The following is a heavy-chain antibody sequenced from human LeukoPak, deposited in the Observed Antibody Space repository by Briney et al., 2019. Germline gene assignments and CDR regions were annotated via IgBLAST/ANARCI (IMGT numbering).Heavy chain of an antibody. V-gene: IGHV1-69*04. J-gene: IGHJ6*02. Sequence: ASVKVSCKASGYTFTSYAISWVRQAPGQGLEWMGRIIPILGIANYAQKFQGRVTITADKSTSTAYMELSSLRSEDTAVYYCAREECLRGSCYGYYYYGMDVWGQGTTVTVSS. D-gene: IGHD2-15*01. CDR2: IIPILGIA. CDR1: GYTFTSYA. CDR3: AREECLRGSCYGYYYYGMDV.